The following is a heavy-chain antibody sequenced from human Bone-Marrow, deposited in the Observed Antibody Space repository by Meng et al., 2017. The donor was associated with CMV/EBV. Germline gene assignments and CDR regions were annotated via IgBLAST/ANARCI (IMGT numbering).Heavy chain of an antibody. D-gene: IGHD2-2*01. CDR2: ISGSGGST. V-gene: IGHV3-23*01. CDR1: GFIFSSYA. Sequence: GESLKISCASSGFIFSSYAMSWVRQAPGKGLEWVSAISGSGGSTYYADSVKGRFTISRDNSKNTLYLQMNSLRAEDTAVYYCAKGNPIVVVPATVGGFAYWGPGKRVNGPS. CDR3: AKGNPIVVVPATVGGFAY. J-gene: IGHJ4*01.